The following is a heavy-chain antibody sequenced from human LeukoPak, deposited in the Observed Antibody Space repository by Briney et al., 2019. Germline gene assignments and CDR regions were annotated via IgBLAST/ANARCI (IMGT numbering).Heavy chain of an antibody. CDR3: ARGGGYQDY. D-gene: IGHD3-22*01. CDR1: GYTFCSYG. V-gene: IGHV1-18*01. J-gene: IGHJ4*02. CDR2: ISAYTGNT. Sequence: ASVKVSCKASGYTFCSYGIIWVRQATGEGLEWMGWISAYTGNTNYAQKLQGRITMTTDTSTRTAYMELRSLTSDDTAVYYCARGGGYQDYWGQGTLITVSS.